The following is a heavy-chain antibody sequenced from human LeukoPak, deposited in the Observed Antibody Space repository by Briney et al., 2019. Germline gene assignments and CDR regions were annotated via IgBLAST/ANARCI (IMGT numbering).Heavy chain of an antibody. CDR2: ISYSGRT. J-gene: IGHJ4*02. CDR3: ARITKAMGIDY. Sequence: SETLSLTCTVSGGSISSSSYYWGWFRQPPGKGLEWIGSISYSGRTYYNPSLKSRVTVSVDTSKNQFSLKLTSVTAADTAMFYCARITKAMGIDYWGQGTLVTVSS. CDR1: GGSISSSSYY. V-gene: IGHV4-39*01. D-gene: IGHD5-18*01.